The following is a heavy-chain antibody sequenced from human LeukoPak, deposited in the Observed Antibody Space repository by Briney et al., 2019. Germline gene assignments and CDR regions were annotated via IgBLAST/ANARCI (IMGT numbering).Heavy chain of an antibody. CDR1: GFTFDDYA. Sequence: GGSLRLSCAASGFTFDDYAMHWVRQAPGKGLEWVSGISWNSGSIGYADSVKGRFTISRDNAKNSLYLQMNSLRAEDTAVYYCARAEFIAAAGTRWFDPWGQGTLVTVSS. J-gene: IGHJ5*02. V-gene: IGHV3-9*01. D-gene: IGHD6-13*01. CDR3: ARAEFIAAAGTRWFDP. CDR2: ISWNSGSI.